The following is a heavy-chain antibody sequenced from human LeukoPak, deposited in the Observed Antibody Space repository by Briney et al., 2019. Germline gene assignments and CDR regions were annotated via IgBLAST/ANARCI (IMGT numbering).Heavy chain of an antibody. Sequence: SETLSLTCTVSGYSISSGYYWGWIRQPPGKGLEWIGSIYYSGSTYYNPSLKSRVTISVDTSKNQFSLKLSSVTAADTAVYYCARGVRVTTYYFDYWGQGTLVTVSS. J-gene: IGHJ4*02. D-gene: IGHD4-17*01. CDR2: IYYSGST. CDR1: GYSISSGYY. CDR3: ARGVRVTTYYFDY. V-gene: IGHV4-38-2*02.